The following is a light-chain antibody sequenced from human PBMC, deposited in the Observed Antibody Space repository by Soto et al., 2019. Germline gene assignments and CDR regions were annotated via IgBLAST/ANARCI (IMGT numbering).Light chain of an antibody. CDR2: AAS. V-gene: IGKV1-39*01. Sequence: GDRVTITCRASQSIGTKLSWYQQKPGKAPKLLIHAASSLQSGVPSRFSGSGSGTDFTLTISSLQPEVFAVYYCHQCSSTLYTFGQGTNLEIK. J-gene: IGKJ2*01. CDR3: HQCSSTLYT. CDR1: QSIGTK.